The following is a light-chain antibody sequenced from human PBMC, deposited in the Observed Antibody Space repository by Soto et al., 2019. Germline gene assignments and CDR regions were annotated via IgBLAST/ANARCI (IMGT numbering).Light chain of an antibody. CDR3: QSFDSSLSGAL. V-gene: IGLV1-40*01. CDR1: SSNIGAGYD. Sequence: QSVLTQPPSVSGAPGQTVTISCTGSSSNIGAGYDVHWYRQVPGTAPKVLIYADTNRPSGVPGRFSASESGTSASLAITGLQAEDEADYYCQSFDSSLSGALFGGGTKLTVL. CDR2: ADT. J-gene: IGLJ2*01.